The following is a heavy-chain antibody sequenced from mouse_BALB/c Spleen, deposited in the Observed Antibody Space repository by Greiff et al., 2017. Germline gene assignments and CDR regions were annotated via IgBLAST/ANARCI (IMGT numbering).Heavy chain of an antibody. V-gene: IGHV14-3*02. D-gene: IGHD2-14*01. CDR3: ARPYRYDVASFDY. Sequence: VQLQQSGAELVKPGASVKLSCTASGFNIQDTYMHWVKQRPEQGLEWIGRIDPANGNTKYDPKFQGKATITADTSSNTAYLQHSSLTSEDTAVYYCARPYRYDVASFDYWGQGTTLTVSS. CDR1: GFNIQDTY. J-gene: IGHJ2*01. CDR2: IDPANGNT.